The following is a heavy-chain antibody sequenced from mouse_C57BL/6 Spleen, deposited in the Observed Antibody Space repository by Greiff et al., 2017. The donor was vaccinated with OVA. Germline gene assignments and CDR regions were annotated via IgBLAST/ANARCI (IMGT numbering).Heavy chain of an antibody. Sequence: VQLQQPGTELVKPGASVKLSCKASGYTFTSYWMHWVKQRPGQGLEWIGNINPSNGGTNYNEKFKSKATLTVDKSSSTAYMQLSSLTSEDSAVYYCARGGGYDGYFSYFDYWGQGTTLTVSS. V-gene: IGHV1-53*01. D-gene: IGHD2-3*01. CDR1: GYTFTSYW. CDR3: ARGGGYDGYFSYFDY. CDR2: INPSNGGT. J-gene: IGHJ2*01.